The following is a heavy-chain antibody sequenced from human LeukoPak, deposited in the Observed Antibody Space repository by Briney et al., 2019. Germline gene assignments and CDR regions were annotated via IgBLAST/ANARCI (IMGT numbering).Heavy chain of an antibody. CDR2: INPNSGNT. Sequence: ASVKVPCKASGYTFTGYYIHWVRQAPGQGLEWMGWINPNSGNTNYAQRFQGGVTMTRDTSISTAYMELSRLRSADTAVYYCAREADNWNYVRRGPPFDYWGQGTLVTVSS. V-gene: IGHV1-2*02. D-gene: IGHD1-7*01. CDR1: GYTFTGYY. J-gene: IGHJ4*02. CDR3: AREADNWNYVRRGPPFDY.